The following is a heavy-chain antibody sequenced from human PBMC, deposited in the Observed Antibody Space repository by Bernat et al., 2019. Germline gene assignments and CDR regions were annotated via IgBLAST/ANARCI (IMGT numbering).Heavy chain of an antibody. CDR1: GGSISSYY. CDR3: AREYSSVIDY. V-gene: IGHV4-59*12. J-gene: IGHJ4*02. Sequence: QVQLQESGPGLVKPSETLSLTCTVSGGSISSYYWSWIRQPPGKGLEWIGYIYYSGSTNYNPSLKSRVTISVDTSKNQFSLKLSSVTAADTVVYYCAREYSSVIDYWGQGTLVTVSS. D-gene: IGHD6-25*01. CDR2: IYYSGST.